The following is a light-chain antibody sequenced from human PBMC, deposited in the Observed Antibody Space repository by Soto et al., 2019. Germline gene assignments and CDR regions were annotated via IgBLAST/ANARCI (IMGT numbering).Light chain of an antibody. V-gene: IGKV3-20*01. CDR2: GAS. CDR3: QQYGISQNT. Sequence: ETVMTQSPGTLSLSPRERASLSCRASQSVSSGYLAWYQQKPGQAPRLLIFGASNRATGIPYRFTGSGSGTDFTLTISRLEPEDFAVYYCQQYGISQNTFGQGTKLEIK. CDR1: QSVSSGY. J-gene: IGKJ2*01.